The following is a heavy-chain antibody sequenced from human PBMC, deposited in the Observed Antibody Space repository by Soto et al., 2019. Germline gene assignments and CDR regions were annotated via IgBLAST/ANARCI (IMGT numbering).Heavy chain of an antibody. CDR2: INPSGGST. CDR1: GYTFTSYY. Sequence: ASVKVSCKASGYTFTSYYMHWVRQAPGQGLEWMGIINPSGGSTSYAQKFQGRVTMTRDTSTSTVYMELSSLRSEDTAVYYCAKKGLGSLTRYCSDGGCHYAFDMWGQGTMVTVSS. CDR3: AKKGLGSLTRYCSDGGCHYAFDM. J-gene: IGHJ3*02. D-gene: IGHD2-15*01. V-gene: IGHV1-46*01.